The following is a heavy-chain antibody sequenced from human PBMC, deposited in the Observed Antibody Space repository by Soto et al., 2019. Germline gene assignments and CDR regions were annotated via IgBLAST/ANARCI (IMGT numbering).Heavy chain of an antibody. CDR2: IYYSGIT. Sequence: PSETLSLTCTVSGVSISNSSYYWGWIRRPPGKGLEWIGTIYYSGITYYNPSLKSRVTISVDTSKNQFSLKLTSVTAADTAVYYCARHGSNWGAGTMVTVYS. CDR3: ARHGSN. D-gene: IGHD6-25*01. V-gene: IGHV4-39*01. CDR1: GVSISNSSYY. J-gene: IGHJ4*02.